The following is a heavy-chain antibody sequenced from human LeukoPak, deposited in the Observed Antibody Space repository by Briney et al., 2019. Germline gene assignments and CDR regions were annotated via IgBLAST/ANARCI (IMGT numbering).Heavy chain of an antibody. V-gene: IGHV3-23*01. CDR3: AKTRPLDSSSWSHEDY. D-gene: IGHD6-13*01. CDR2: ISGSGDST. CDR1: GFTFSSYA. J-gene: IGHJ4*02. Sequence: GGSLRLSCAASGFTFSSYAMSWVRQAPGKGLEWVSAISGSGDSTYYGDSVKGRFTISRDNSKNTLYLQMNSLRAEDTAVYYCAKTRPLDSSSWSHEDYWGQGTLVTVSS.